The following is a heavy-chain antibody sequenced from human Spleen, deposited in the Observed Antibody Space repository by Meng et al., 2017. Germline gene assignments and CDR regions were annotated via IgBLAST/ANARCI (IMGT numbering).Heavy chain of an antibody. CDR1: GFTFSDST. J-gene: IGHJ4*02. D-gene: IGHD4-23*01. Sequence: GGSLRLSCAASGFTFSDSTMHWVRQASGKGLEWVGRIRGKADSYATAYAASMKGRFIISRDDSKNMVYLQMNSLKTEDTAVYYCARPKYGGNSPTFDYWGQGTLVTVSS. CDR3: ARPKYGGNSPTFDY. V-gene: IGHV3-73*01. CDR2: IRGKADSYAT.